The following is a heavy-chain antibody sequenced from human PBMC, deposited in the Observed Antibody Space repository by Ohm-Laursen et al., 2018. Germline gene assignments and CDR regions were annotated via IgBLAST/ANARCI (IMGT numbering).Heavy chain of an antibody. V-gene: IGHV3-33*01. CDR2: IWYDGSNK. CDR1: GFTFSSYG. Sequence: RSLRLSCAASGFTFSSYGMHWVRQAPGKGLEWVAVIWYDGSNKYYADSVKGRFTISRDNSKNTLYLQMNSLRAEDTAVYYCARGLGIYSSSSGLFDYWGQGTLVTVSS. J-gene: IGHJ4*02. CDR3: ARGLGIYSSSSGLFDY. D-gene: IGHD6-6*01.